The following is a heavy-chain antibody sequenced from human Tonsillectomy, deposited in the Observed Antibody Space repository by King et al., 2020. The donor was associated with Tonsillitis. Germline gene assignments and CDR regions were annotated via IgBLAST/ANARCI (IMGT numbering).Heavy chain of an antibody. V-gene: IGHV2-26*01. D-gene: IGHD1-20*01. J-gene: IGHJ6*02. CDR1: GFSLNNAKMG. CDR3: ARTTRYNWNYDGMDV. CDR2: IFSNYEK. Sequence: VTLKESGPVLVKPTETLTLTCTVSGFSLNNAKMGVSWIRQPPVKALEGLSHIFSNYEKTFSTSLKSRLTMSKDTSKSQVVRTMTNMDPVDTATYYCARTTRYNWNYDGMDVWGQGTTVTVSS.